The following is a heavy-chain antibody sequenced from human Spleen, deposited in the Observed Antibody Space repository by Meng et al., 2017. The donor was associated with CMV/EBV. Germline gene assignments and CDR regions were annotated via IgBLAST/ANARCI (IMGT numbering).Heavy chain of an antibody. CDR2: ISTSSSTI. CDR3: ARDKRVGATRTFDY. J-gene: IGHJ4*02. V-gene: IGHV3-48*04. Sequence: GESLKISCGASGFTFSSYSMNWVRQAPGKGLEWVSYISTSSSTIYYADSVKGRFTISRDNAKNSLYLQMNSLRAEDTAVYYCARDKRVGATRTFDYWGQGTLVTVSS. D-gene: IGHD1-26*01. CDR1: GFTFSSYS.